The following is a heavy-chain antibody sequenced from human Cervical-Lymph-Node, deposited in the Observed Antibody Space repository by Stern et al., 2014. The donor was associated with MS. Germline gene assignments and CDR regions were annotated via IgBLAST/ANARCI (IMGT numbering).Heavy chain of an antibody. D-gene: IGHD3-10*01. J-gene: IGHJ4*02. CDR3: VRQSDRGFDY. CDR1: GGSISTFY. CDR2: VSHTGLT. V-gene: IGHV4-59*08. Sequence: VQLVESGPGLVKPSETLSLTCSVSGGSISTFYWTWIRQAPGKGLEWIGFVSHTGLTNYNPSLRSRATVSLDSPKHQFSLRVTSVTAADTAVYFCVRQSDRGFDYWGQGTLVTVSS.